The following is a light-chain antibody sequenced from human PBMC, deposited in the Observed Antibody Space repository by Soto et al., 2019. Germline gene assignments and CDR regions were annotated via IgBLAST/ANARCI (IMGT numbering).Light chain of an antibody. Sequence: DIQMTQSPSTISASVGDRVTITCRASEGISNSLDWFQQKPGKVPKRLIYYASILLSGFPSRFTGSGSGTQFNLTISSSQPEDFATDYCLQHNDYPRTFGQGTSLEVK. CDR3: LQHNDYPRT. CDR2: YAS. J-gene: IGKJ1*01. V-gene: IGKV1-17*03. CDR1: EGISNS.